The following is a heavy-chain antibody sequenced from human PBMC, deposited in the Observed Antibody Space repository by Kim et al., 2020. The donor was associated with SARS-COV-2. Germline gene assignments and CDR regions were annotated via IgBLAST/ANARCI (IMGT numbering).Heavy chain of an antibody. J-gene: IGHJ6*02. Sequence: GGSLRLSCAASGFTFSSRWMSWVRQAPGKGLDWVANIKQDGSETYYVDSVRGRFTISRDNAKNSLYLQMNGLRVEDAAVYYCAIGRGTDVWGQGTTVTVSS. CDR2: IKQDGSET. CDR1: GFTFSSRW. V-gene: IGHV3-7*01. CDR3: AIGRGTDV.